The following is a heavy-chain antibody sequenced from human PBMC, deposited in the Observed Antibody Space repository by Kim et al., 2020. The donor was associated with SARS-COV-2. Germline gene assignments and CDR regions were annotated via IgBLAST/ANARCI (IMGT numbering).Heavy chain of an antibody. CDR3: ARGLGSWPYYYGSGSYSFDP. V-gene: IGHV4-59*09. J-gene: IGHJ5*02. Sequence: RVTISVDTSKNQFSLKLSSVTAADTAVYYCARGLGSWPYYYGSGSYSFDPWGQGTLVTVSS. D-gene: IGHD3-10*01.